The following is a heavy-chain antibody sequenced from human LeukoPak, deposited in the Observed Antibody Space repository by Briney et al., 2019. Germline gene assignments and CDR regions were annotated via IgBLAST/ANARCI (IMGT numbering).Heavy chain of an antibody. Sequence: GRSLRLSCAASGFTFSSYGMHWVRQAPGKGLEWVAVISYDGSNKYYADSVKGRFTISRDSSKNTLFLQMNSLRAEDTALYSCAKDLAPFSSGWYAFDYWGRGILVTVSS. J-gene: IGHJ4*02. V-gene: IGHV3-30*18. CDR3: AKDLAPFSSGWYAFDY. D-gene: IGHD6-13*01. CDR2: ISYDGSNK. CDR1: GFTFSSYG.